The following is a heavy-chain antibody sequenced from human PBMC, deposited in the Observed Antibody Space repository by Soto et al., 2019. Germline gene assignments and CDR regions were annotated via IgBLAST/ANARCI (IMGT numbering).Heavy chain of an antibody. CDR3: AREREVYDY. CDR1: GFSFNNYW. CDR2: IKQDGSEK. V-gene: IGHV3-7*04. J-gene: IGHJ4*02. Sequence: EVQLVESGGGLVQPGGSLRLSCAASGFSFNNYWINWVRQAPGKGLEWVANIKQDGSEKYYVDSVKGRFIISRDNAKNSLYLQMNSLRAEDTAVYYCAREREVYDYWGQGTLVTVSS.